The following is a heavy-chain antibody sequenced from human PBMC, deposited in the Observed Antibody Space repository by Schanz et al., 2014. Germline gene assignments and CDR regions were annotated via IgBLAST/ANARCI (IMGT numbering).Heavy chain of an antibody. CDR1: GFTFSSYG. D-gene: IGHD3-10*01. CDR2: ILYDGSNK. J-gene: IGHJ4*01. Sequence: QVQLVESGGGVAQPGRSLRLSCAASGFTFSSYGMHWVRQAPGKGLEWVAVILYDGSNKYYADSVKGRFTISRDNSKNTLYLQMNSLRVEDTALYYWAREYGSYGTVYYWGHGTLVTVSS. V-gene: IGHV3-30*03. CDR3: AREYGSYGTVYY.